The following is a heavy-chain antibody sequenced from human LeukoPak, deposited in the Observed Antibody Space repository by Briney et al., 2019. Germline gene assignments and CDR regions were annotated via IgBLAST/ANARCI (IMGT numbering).Heavy chain of an antibody. D-gene: IGHD3-22*01. CDR1: GFTFSSYE. CDR3: AREIGYYDSSGYYY. Sequence: GGSLRLSCAASGFTFSSYEMNWVRQAPGKGLEWVSYISSSGSLIYYADSVKGRFTISRDNAKNSLYLQMNSLRAEDTAVYYCAREIGYYDSSGYYYWGQGTLVTVSS. CDR2: ISSSGSLI. V-gene: IGHV3-48*03. J-gene: IGHJ4*02.